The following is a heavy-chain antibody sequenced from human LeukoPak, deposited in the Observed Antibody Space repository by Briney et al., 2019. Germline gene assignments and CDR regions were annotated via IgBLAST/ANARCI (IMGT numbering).Heavy chain of an antibody. J-gene: IGHJ4*02. Sequence: GGSLRLSCAASGFTFSNYAMRWARQAPGKGLEWVSTITGSGDSTNYADSVKGRFTISRDNAKNSLYLQMNSLRAEDTAVYYCARGLRTLTPDYWGQGTLVTVSS. D-gene: IGHD1-14*01. CDR1: GFTFSNYA. CDR2: ITGSGDST. CDR3: ARGLRTLTPDY. V-gene: IGHV3-23*01.